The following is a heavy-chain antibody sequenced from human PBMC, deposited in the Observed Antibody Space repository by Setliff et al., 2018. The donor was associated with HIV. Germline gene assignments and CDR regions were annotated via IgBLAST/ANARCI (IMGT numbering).Heavy chain of an antibody. Sequence: GGSLRLSCAASGFTFSTYRMNWVRQAPGKGLEWVSSISSSSSYIYYADSLKGRFTISRDNSKSTLYLQMTNLRAEDTALYFCAKGAGPTTLAEPFDSWGQGTLVTVSS. D-gene: IGHD1-26*01. CDR3: AKGAGPTTLAEPFDS. J-gene: IGHJ4*02. V-gene: IGHV3-21*01. CDR1: GFTFSTYR. CDR2: ISSSSSYI.